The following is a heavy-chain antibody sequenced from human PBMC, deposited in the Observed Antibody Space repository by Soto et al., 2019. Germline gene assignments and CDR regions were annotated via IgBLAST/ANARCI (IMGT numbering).Heavy chain of an antibody. CDR1: GGSISSSSYY. CDR3: ARGSGYDTDNWFDP. Sequence: KPSETLSLTCTVSGGSISSSSYYWSWIRQPPGKGLEWIGYIYYSGSTNYNPSLKSRVTISVDTSKNQFSLKLSSVTAADTAVYYCARGSGYDTDNWFDPWGQGTLVTVSS. V-gene: IGHV4-61*01. J-gene: IGHJ5*02. CDR2: IYYSGST. D-gene: IGHD5-12*01.